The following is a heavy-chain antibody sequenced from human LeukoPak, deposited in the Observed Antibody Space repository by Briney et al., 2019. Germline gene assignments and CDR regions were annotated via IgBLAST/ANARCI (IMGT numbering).Heavy chain of an antibody. D-gene: IGHD1-26*01. CDR2: IRFDGTTT. J-gene: IGHJ4*02. CDR1: GFSFSDHA. V-gene: IGHV3-30*02. CDR3: AKPSGNCVDY. Sequence: GGSKRLSCGASGFSFSDHAMHWIRQAPGKGLEWVAFIRFDGTTTDYTDSVKGRFTISRDNSKNTLFLQMNSLRPEDTGVYFCAKPSGNCVDYWGQGTLVTVSS.